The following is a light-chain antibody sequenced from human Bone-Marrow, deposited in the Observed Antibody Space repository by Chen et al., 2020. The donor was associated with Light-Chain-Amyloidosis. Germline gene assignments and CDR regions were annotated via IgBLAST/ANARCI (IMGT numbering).Light chain of an antibody. CDR1: SSDVGGYNH. J-gene: IGLJ1*01. Sequence: QSALTQPASVSGSPGQSLTISCTGTSSDVGGYNHVSWYQQHPDKAPKLMIYEVTNRPSWVPDRFSGTKSDTTASLTISGLQTEDEADYFCSSDTITNTLVFGSGTRVTVL. V-gene: IGLV2-14*01. CDR2: EVT. CDR3: SSDTITNTLV.